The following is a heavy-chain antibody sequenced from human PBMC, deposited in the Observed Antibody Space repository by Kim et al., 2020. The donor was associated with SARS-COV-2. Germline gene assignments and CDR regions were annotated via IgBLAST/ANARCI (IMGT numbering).Heavy chain of an antibody. Sequence: GGSLRLSCAASGFIFSSYSMNWVRQTPGKGLEWVSSISSSGRSTYYADSVKGRFTISRDNARNSLFLQMNSLRAEDTAVYYCARDGGDRTNCDWYYWGQGTLVTVSS. CDR3: ARDGGDRTNCDWYY. J-gene: IGHJ4*02. D-gene: IGHD2-21*02. CDR2: ISSSGRST. CDR1: GFIFSSYS. V-gene: IGHV3-21*01.